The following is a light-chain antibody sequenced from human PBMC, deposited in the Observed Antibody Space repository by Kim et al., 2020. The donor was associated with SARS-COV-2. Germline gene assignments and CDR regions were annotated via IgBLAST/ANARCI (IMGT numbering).Light chain of an antibody. CDR3: HQSNKFPIT. Sequence: DVQMTQSPSSVSASVGARVTITCRASQGIASWLAWYQQKPGEAPKLLIYAASALQDGVPSRFSGSGSGTEFTLTISSLQPEDFATYYCHQSNKFPITFGQGTRMEIK. J-gene: IGKJ5*01. CDR2: AAS. CDR1: QGIASW. V-gene: IGKV1-12*01.